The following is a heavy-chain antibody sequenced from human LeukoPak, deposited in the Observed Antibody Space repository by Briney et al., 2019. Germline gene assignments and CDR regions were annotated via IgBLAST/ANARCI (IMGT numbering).Heavy chain of an antibody. CDR2: INPNSGNT. D-gene: IGHD3-10*01. CDR1: GYTFTDYY. Sequence: ASVKVSCKASGYTFTDYYIHRVRQAPGQGLEWMGRINPNSGNTNFAQKFQGRVTMTRDTAISTSYMELSRLKSDDTAVYYCARDLWYGSGSLGYWGQETLVTVSS. J-gene: IGHJ4*02. CDR3: ARDLWYGSGSLGY. V-gene: IGHV1-2*02.